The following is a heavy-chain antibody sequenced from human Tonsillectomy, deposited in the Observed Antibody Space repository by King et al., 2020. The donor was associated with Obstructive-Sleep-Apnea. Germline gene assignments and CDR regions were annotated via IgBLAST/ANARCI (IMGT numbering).Heavy chain of an antibody. D-gene: IGHD3-9*01. J-gene: IGHJ4*02. CDR3: AHLWAPNYDILTGYSRPYYFDY. CDR2: IYWDDDK. CDR1: GFSLSTSGVG. V-gene: IGHV2-5*02. Sequence: ITLKESGPTLVKPTQTLTLTCTFSGFSLSTSGVGVGWIRQPPGKALEWLALIYWDDDKRHSPSLKSRLTNTKDTSNNQGVLTMTNIDPVDTATYYCAHLWAPNYDILTGYSRPYYFDYWGQGTLVTVSS.